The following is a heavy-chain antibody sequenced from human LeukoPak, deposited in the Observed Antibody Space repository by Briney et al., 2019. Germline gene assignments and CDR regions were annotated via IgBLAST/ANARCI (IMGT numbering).Heavy chain of an antibody. CDR1: GFTFSSYA. J-gene: IGHJ4*02. CDR2: ISGSGGST. CDR3: AKDINWNDGFDY. D-gene: IGHD1-1*01. Sequence: GESLKISCAASGFTFSSYAMSWVRQAPGKGLEWVSAISGSGGSTYYADSVKGRFTISRDNSKNTLYLQMNSLRAEDTAVYYCAKDINWNDGFDYWGQGTLVTVSS. V-gene: IGHV3-23*01.